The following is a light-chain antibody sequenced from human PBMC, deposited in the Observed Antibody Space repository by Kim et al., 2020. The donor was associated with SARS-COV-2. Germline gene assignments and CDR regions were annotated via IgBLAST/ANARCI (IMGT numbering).Light chain of an antibody. V-gene: IGKV1-8*01. CDR2: AAS. J-gene: IGKJ2*02. Sequence: AIRMTQSPSSFSASTGDRVTITCRASQGISSYLAWYQQKPGKAPKLLIYAASTLQSGVQSRFSGSGSGTDFTLTISCLQSEDFATYYCQQYYSYPRTFGQGTKLEI. CDR3: QQYYSYPRT. CDR1: QGISSY.